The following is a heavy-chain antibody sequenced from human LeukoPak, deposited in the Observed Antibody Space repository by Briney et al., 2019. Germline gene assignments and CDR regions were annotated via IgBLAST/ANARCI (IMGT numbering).Heavy chain of an antibody. CDR2: INPNSGGT. J-gene: IGHJ4*02. Sequence: ASVKVSCKASGYTFTGYYMHWVRQAPGQGLEWMGWINPNSGGTNHAQKFQGRVTMTRDTSISTAYMELSRLRSDDTAVYYCARDPSPYYYDSSGYYFDYWGQGTLVTVSS. D-gene: IGHD3-22*01. V-gene: IGHV1-2*02. CDR1: GYTFTGYY. CDR3: ARDPSPYYYDSSGYYFDY.